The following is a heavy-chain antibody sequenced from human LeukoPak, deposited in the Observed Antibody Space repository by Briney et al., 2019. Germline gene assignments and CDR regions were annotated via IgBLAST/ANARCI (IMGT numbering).Heavy chain of an antibody. V-gene: IGHV3-30*18. Sequence: PGGSLRLSCAASVFTFSSSGMHWVRQAPGKGLEWVAVISCDGSNKYYADSVKGRFTISRDNSKNTLFLQMNSLRAEDTAVYYCAKDQGVWAFDYWGQGTLVTVSS. CDR2: ISCDGSNK. CDR1: VFTFSSSG. CDR3: AKDQGVWAFDY. D-gene: IGHD3-10*01. J-gene: IGHJ4*02.